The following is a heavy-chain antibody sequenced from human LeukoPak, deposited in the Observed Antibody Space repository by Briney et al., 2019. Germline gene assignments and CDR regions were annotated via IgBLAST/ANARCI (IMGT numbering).Heavy chain of an antibody. D-gene: IGHD2-21*02. CDR1: GGTFSSYA. V-gene: IGHV1-69*13. J-gene: IGHJ4*02. Sequence: SVKVSCKASGGTFSSYAISWVRQAPGQGLEWMGGIIPIFGTANYAQKFQGRVTITADESTSTAYMELSSLRSEDTAVYHCARVTAINQWYFDYWGQGTLVTVSS. CDR3: ARVTAINQWYFDY. CDR2: IIPIFGTA.